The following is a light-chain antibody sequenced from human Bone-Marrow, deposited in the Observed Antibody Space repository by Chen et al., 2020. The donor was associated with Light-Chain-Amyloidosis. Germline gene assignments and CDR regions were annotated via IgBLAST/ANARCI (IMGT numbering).Light chain of an antibody. CDR1: SSDVGGDNH. CDR2: EVT. J-gene: IGLJ1*01. CDR3: NSYTITSTLV. V-gene: IGLV2-14*01. Sequence: QSALTQPASVSGSPGQSITISCTGTSSDVGGDNHVSWYQQHPDKAPKLMIYEVTNRPSWVPARFSGSKSDNRAALTISGLQTEDEAYDFCNSYTITSTLVFGSGTRVTVL.